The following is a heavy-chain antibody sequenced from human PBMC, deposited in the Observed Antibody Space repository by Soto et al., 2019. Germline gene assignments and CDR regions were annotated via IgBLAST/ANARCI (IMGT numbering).Heavy chain of an antibody. CDR2: ISTDGSST. CDR3: ARGGTVTTRLGLLDY. V-gene: IGHV3-74*01. J-gene: IGHJ4*02. CDR1: GFTFSSFW. Sequence: EVQLVESGGGLVQPGGSLRLSCAASGFTFSSFWMHWVRQTPGKGPVWVSRISTDGSSTGYADSVKGRFTISRDSAKNTLYLQMDSLRAEDTAIYYCARGGTVTTRLGLLDYLGQGTLVTVSS. D-gene: IGHD4-17*01.